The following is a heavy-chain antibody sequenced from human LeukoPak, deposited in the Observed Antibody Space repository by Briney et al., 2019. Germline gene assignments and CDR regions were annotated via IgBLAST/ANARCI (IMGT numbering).Heavy chain of an antibody. J-gene: IGHJ5*02. CDR3: AREKHYSGRTRWFNP. CDR1: GYTFTSYD. V-gene: IGHV1-8*01. D-gene: IGHD1-26*01. Sequence: ASVKVSCKASGYTFTSYDINWVRQATGHGLEWMGWMNPNSGNTGYAQKFQGRVTMTRNTSISTAYMELSSLRSEDTAVYYCAREKHYSGRTRWFNPWGQGTLVTVSS. CDR2: MNPNSGNT.